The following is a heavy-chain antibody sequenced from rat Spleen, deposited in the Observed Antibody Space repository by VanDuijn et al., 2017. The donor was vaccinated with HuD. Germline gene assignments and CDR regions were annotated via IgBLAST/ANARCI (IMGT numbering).Heavy chain of an antibody. D-gene: IGHD1-6*01. CDR1: GFTFSDYN. CDR2: ISYDGSNT. V-gene: IGHV5-7*01. Sequence: EVQLVESGGGLVQPGRSLKLSCAASGFTFSDYNMAWVRQAPKKGLEWVATISYDGSNTYYRDPVTARFTISRDNGKSTLYLQMDSLTSDDTATYYCTRRVYTTDYGYFDYWGQGVMVTVSS. CDR3: TRRVYTTDYGYFDY. J-gene: IGHJ2*01.